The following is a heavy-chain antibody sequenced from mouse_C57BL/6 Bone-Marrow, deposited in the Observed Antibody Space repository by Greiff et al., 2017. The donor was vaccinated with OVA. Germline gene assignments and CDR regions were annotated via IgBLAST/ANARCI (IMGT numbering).Heavy chain of an antibody. V-gene: IGHV1-80*01. CDR1: GYAFSSYW. Sequence: QVHVKQSGAELVKPGASVKISCKASGYAFSSYWMNWVKQRPGKGLEWIGQIYPGDGDTNYNGKFKGKATLTADKSSSTAYMQLSSLTSEDSAVYFCARGGYGSSYGIDYWGQGTTLTVSS. CDR2: IYPGDGDT. D-gene: IGHD1-1*01. CDR3: ARGGYGSSYGIDY. J-gene: IGHJ2*01.